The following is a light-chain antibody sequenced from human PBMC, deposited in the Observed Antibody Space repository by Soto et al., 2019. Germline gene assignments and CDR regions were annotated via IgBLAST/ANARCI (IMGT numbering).Light chain of an antibody. CDR1: SSNIGSNT. CDR2: SDD. V-gene: IGLV1-44*01. J-gene: IGLJ1*01. CDR3: AAWDDGLNGYV. Sequence: QSVLTQPPSASGTPGQRVTISCSGGSSNIGSNTVNWYHQYPGTAPKLLIYSDDQRPSDVPDRFSASKSGTSASLAISGLHSEDEADYYCAAWDDGLNGYVFGTATKLTVL.